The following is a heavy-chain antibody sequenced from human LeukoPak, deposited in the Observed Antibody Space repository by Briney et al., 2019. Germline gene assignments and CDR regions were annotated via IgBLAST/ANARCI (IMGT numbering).Heavy chain of an antibody. Sequence: ASVKVSCKASGGTFSSYAISWVRQAPGQGLEWMGGIIPIFGTANYAQKFQGRVTITADKSTSTAYMELSSLRSEDTAVYYCARVYYDSSGYYYLDYWGQGTLVTVSS. CDR3: ARVYYDSSGYYYLDY. CDR1: GGTFSSYA. D-gene: IGHD3-22*01. CDR2: IIPIFGTA. J-gene: IGHJ4*02. V-gene: IGHV1-69*06.